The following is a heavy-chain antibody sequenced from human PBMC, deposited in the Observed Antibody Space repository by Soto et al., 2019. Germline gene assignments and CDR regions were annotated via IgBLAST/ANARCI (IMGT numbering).Heavy chain of an antibody. CDR1: GFIFSHYA. J-gene: IGHJ3*01. Sequence: PGGSLRLSCVPSGFIFSHYAMSWVRQAPGKGPEWVSSIGGVGDDTYYADYVRGRFTISRDNSKNPLFLQMNSLRVDDTAIYYCAKDRISRNSVWDPFDVWGQGTMVTVSS. D-gene: IGHD2-15*01. CDR3: AKDRISRNSVWDPFDV. CDR2: IGGVGDDT. V-gene: IGHV3-23*01.